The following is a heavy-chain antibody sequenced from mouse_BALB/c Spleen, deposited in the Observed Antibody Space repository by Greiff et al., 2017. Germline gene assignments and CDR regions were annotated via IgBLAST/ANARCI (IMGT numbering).Heavy chain of an antibody. Sequence: EVHLVESGGGLVKPGGSLKLSCAASGFAFSSYDMSWVRQTPEKRLEWVAYISSGGGSTYYPDTVKGRFTISRDNAKNTLYLQMSSLKSEDTAMYYCARNIYYGNPFAYWGQGTLVTVSA. CDR2: ISSGGGST. CDR3: ARNIYYGNPFAY. V-gene: IGHV5-12-1*01. CDR1: GFAFSSYD. J-gene: IGHJ3*01. D-gene: IGHD2-1*01.